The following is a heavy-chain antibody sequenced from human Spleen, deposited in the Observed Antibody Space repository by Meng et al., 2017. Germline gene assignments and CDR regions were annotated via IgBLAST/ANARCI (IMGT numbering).Heavy chain of an antibody. Sequence: SVKVSCKASGGTFSSYTISWVRQAPGQGLEWMGRIIPILGIANYAQKFQGRVTITADKSTSTAYMELSNLSSDDTAEYYCATDAERIAYWGQGTLVTVSS. CDR1: GGTFSSYT. CDR2: IIPILGIA. V-gene: IGHV1-69*02. J-gene: IGHJ4*01. CDR3: ATDAERIAY.